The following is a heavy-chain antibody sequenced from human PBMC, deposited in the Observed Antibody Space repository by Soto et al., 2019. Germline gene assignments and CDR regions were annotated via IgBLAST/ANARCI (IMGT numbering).Heavy chain of an antibody. CDR1: GFTFNNYA. CDR3: AKGRGGSGSLTPRVDF. D-gene: IGHD3-10*01. V-gene: IGHV3-23*01. J-gene: IGHJ4*02. CDR2: ISGGDDTT. Sequence: EVQLLESGGGLVQPGGSLRLSCAASGFTFNNYAMTWVRQAPGKGLEWVSAISGGDDTTSYADSVKGRFTVSRDGSKHTLYLQMSSLRAEDTALYYCAKGRGGSGSLTPRVDFWGQGTLVTVSS.